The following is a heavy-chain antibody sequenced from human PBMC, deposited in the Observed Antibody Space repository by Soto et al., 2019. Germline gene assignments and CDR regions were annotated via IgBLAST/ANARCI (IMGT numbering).Heavy chain of an antibody. CDR1: GFDFSNSW. CDR3: ARDKSYALAV. CDR2: INSDGSST. Sequence: EVQLVEWGGGFVQPGGSLRLSCAASGFDFSNSWMHWVRQVPGKGLVWVSHINSDGSSTTYADSVKGRFTISRDNARTTVYLQLDSLRVEDTAVFYCARDKSYALAVWGQGTTVSVSS. J-gene: IGHJ6*02. D-gene: IGHD4-17*01. V-gene: IGHV3-74*03.